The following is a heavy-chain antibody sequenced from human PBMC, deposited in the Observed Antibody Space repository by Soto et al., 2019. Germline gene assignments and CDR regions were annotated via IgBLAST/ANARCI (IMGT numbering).Heavy chain of an antibody. CDR3: ARDGIAASCLHHFGY. Sequence: PSQSMSLTCSVSGGCIISSNWWSWVRLPPGKGLEWIGEIYHSGSTNYNPSLKSRVTISVDKSKNQFSLKLSSVTAADPAVYYCARDGIAASCLHHFGYWGQVTLVTVAS. CDR2: IYHSGST. D-gene: IGHD6-13*01. CDR1: GGCIISSNW. J-gene: IGHJ4*02. V-gene: IGHV4-4*02.